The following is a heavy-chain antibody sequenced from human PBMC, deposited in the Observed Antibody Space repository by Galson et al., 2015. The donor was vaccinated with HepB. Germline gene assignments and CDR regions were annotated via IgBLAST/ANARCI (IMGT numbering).Heavy chain of an antibody. V-gene: IGHV1-18*04. CDR2: ISAHSGDT. D-gene: IGHD4/OR15-4a*01. J-gene: IGHJ4*02. CDR3: ARDRDYRLDY. Sequence: SVKVSCKASGYTFTTNGISWVRQAPGQGLEWMGWISAHSGDTKYAQKLQGRVTMTRDTSTSTVYVELRSLRSDDTAAYYCARDRDYRLDYWGQGTLATVSS. CDR1: GYTFTTNG.